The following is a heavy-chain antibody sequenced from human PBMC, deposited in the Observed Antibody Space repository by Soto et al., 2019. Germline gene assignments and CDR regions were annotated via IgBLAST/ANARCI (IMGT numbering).Heavy chain of an antibody. CDR1: GFTFSNYA. V-gene: IGHV3-23*01. CDR2: ISHSGDDT. CDR3: VKEQNYDSAFDI. D-gene: IGHD3-3*01. J-gene: IGHJ3*02. Sequence: VQLLESGGGLVQPGGSLRLSCEASGFTFSNYAMNWVRQTPGRGLEWVSSISHSGDDTYHADSVRGRLTISRDNPKNTLYLQMSNLRAEDTAVYYCVKEQNYDSAFDIWGRGTMVTVSS.